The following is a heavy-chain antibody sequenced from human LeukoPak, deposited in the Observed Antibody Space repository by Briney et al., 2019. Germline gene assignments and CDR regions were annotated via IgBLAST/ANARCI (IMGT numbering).Heavy chain of an antibody. CDR2: ISVYNGET. Sequence: ASVKVSCKASGYDFTSYAISWVRQAPGQGLEWMGWISVYNGETNYEQKFQGRVTSTTDASTSTAYMQLRSLRSDDTAVYFCARDEGYYYEDPSTRFDPWGQGTLVTVSS. D-gene: IGHD3-22*01. CDR3: ARDEGYYYEDPSTRFDP. CDR1: GYDFTSYA. V-gene: IGHV1-18*01. J-gene: IGHJ5*02.